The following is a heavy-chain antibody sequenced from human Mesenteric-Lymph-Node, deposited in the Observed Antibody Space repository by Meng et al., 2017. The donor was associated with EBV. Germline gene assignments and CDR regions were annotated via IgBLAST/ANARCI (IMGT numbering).Heavy chain of an antibody. CDR3: ATNANYRNDY. CDR2: IYYTGHT. J-gene: IGHJ4*02. CDR1: GGSISCGYSY. V-gene: IGHV4-31*03. D-gene: IGHD5-24*01. Sequence: VQLKELGSSMVQSALTLSLTCTVSGGSISCGYSYWTLIRQHPGKGLEWIGYIYYTGHTYYNPSLRSRVTISIDTSKNQFSLSLHSVTAADTAVYYCATNANYRNDYWGQGTLVTVSS.